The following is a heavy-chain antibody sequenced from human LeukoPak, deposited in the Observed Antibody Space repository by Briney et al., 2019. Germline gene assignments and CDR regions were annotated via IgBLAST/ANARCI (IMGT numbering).Heavy chain of an antibody. Sequence: AMHWVRQAPXXXLEYVSAISSNGGSTYYADSVKGRFTISRDNSKNTLYLQMSSLRAEDTAVYYCVKDAYSGGYWGQGTLVTVSS. CDR1: A. J-gene: IGHJ4*02. D-gene: IGHD2-21*01. CDR3: VKDAYSGGY. V-gene: IGHV3-64D*06. CDR2: ISSNGGST.